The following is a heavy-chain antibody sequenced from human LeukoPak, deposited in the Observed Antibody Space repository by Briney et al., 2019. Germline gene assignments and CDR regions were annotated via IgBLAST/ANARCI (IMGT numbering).Heavy chain of an antibody. Sequence: PGGSLRLSCAASGFTFNNYGMHWVRQAPGKGLEWVAFIRYDGSNKYYADSVKGRFTISRDNSKNTLYLQMNSLRAEDTAVYYCAKVGKQWLVLRGWFDPWGQGTLVTVSS. V-gene: IGHV3-30*02. CDR1: GFTFNNYG. CDR2: IRYDGSNK. D-gene: IGHD6-19*01. J-gene: IGHJ5*02. CDR3: AKVGKQWLVLRGWFDP.